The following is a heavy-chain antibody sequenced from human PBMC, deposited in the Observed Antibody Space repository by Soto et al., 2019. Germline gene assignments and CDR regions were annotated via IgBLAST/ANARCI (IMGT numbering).Heavy chain of an antibody. Sequence: SVKVSSQSSGSTLSSYGIRSVPQAPGQGLEWMGGIIPIFGTANYAQKFQGRVTITADKSTSTAYMELSSLRSEDTAVYYCAREGFDGHYFDYWGQGNLVTVSS. J-gene: IGHJ4*02. V-gene: IGHV1-69*06. D-gene: IGHD3-10*01. CDR3: AREGFDGHYFDY. CDR2: IIPIFGTA. CDR1: GSTLSSYG.